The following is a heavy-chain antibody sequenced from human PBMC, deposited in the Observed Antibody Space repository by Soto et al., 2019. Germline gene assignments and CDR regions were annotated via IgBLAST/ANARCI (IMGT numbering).Heavy chain of an antibody. V-gene: IGHV1-3*01. D-gene: IGHD3-22*01. CDR1: GYTFTSYG. CDR2: INAGNGNT. J-gene: IGHJ5*02. Sequence: ASLSVSCKASGYTFTSYGSHWFLHAPLQRLEVMGWINAGNGNTKYSQKFQGRVTITRDTSASTAYMELSSLRSEDTAVYYCARDTLYDSSGYYYVGSNWLDPWGKGTLVNLSS. CDR3: ARDTLYDSSGYYYVGSNWLDP.